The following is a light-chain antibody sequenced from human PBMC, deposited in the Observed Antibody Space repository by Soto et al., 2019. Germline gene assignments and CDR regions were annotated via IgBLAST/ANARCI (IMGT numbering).Light chain of an antibody. J-gene: IGKJ1*01. CDR3: QYYGTSPQT. Sequence: EIVLTQSPGTLSLSPGERATLSCRATQSVSSTHLAWYQQKPGQAPRLLTYGASSRATGIPDRFSGSGSGTDFTLTISRLEPEDFAVYYCQYYGTSPQTFGQGTKVEIK. V-gene: IGKV3-20*01. CDR2: GAS. CDR1: QSVSSTH.